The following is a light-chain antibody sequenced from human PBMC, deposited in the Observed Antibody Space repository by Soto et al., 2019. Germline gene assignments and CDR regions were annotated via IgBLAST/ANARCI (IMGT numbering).Light chain of an antibody. CDR3: QQYNSYSRT. CDR2: DAS. V-gene: IGKV1-5*01. J-gene: IGKJ1*01. Sequence: DIQITQSPSTLSASVGDRVTITCRASQSISSWLAWYQQKPGKPPKLLIYDASSLESGVPSRFRGSGSGTEFTLTISRLQPDDFETYYCQQYNSYSRTFGQGTKVDIK. CDR1: QSISSW.